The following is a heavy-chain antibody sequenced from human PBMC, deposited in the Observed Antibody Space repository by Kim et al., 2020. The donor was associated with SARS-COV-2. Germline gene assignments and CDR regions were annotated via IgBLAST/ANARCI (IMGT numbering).Heavy chain of an antibody. J-gene: IGHJ4*02. Sequence: TRNSGKTVYAQEFQGRVTMTRNTSISTAYMELSSLRSEDTAVYYCARGVYWGQGTLVTVSS. CDR3: ARGVY. V-gene: IGHV1-8*01. CDR2: TRNSGKT.